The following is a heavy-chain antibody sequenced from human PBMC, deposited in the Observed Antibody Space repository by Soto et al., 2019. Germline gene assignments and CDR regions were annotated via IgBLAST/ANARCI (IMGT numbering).Heavy chain of an antibody. V-gene: IGHV3-23*01. Sequence: EVQLLESGGGLAQPGGSLRLSCAASGFTFVDFAMIWVRQAPGKGLEWVSSIGGYDIYIYYADSVQGQFTTTRHNSKNTQYLQMDSRTVEDTAVDYWVRAAIASIRYCCGFDFWGQGTTVTV. D-gene: IGHD2-21*01. J-gene: IGHJ3*01. CDR1: GFTFVDFA. CDR3: VRAAIASIRYCCGFDF. CDR2: IGGYDIYI.